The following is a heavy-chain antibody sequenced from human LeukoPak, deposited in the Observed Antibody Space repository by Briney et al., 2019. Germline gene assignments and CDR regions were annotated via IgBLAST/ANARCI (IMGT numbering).Heavy chain of an antibody. V-gene: IGHV4-59*08. J-gene: IGHJ4*02. D-gene: IGHD3-22*01. CDR1: GGSFSGYY. CDR3: ASTYYYDSSGLLALDY. Sequence: PSETLSLTCAVYGGSFSGYYWSWIRQPPGKGLEWIGYIYYSGSTNYNPSLKSRVTISVDTSKNQFSLKLSSVTAADTAVYYCASTYYYDSSGLLALDYWGQGTLVTVSS. CDR2: IYYSGST.